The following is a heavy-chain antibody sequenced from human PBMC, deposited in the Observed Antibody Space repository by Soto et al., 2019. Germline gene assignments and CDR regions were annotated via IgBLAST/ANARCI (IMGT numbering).Heavy chain of an antibody. Sequence: GGSLRLSCTASGFTFGDYAMSWFRQAPGKGLEWVGFIRSKAYGGTTEYAASVKGRFTISRDDSKSIAHLQMNSLKTEDTAVYYCTREFPMVRGVIITYYYGMDVWGQGTTVTVSS. CDR1: GFTFGDYA. V-gene: IGHV3-49*03. J-gene: IGHJ6*02. D-gene: IGHD3-10*01. CDR3: TREFPMVRGVIITYYYGMDV. CDR2: IRSKAYGGTT.